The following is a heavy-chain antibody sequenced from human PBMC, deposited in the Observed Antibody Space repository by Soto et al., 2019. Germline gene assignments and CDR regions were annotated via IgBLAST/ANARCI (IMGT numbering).Heavy chain of an antibody. V-gene: IGHV4-34*01. CDR1: GGSFSGYY. CDR2: INHSGST. J-gene: IGHJ6*03. CDR3: ARHDLQGAYYYYMDV. Sequence: SETLSLTCAVYGGSFSGYYWSWIRQPPGKGLEWIGEINHSGSTNYNPSLKSRVTISVDTSKNQFSLKLSSVTAADTAVYYCARHDLQGAYYYYMDVWGKGTTVTVSS. D-gene: IGHD1-1*01.